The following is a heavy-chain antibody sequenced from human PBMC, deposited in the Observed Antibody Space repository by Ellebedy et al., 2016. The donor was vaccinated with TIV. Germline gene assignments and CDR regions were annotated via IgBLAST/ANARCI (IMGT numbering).Heavy chain of an antibody. D-gene: IGHD6-6*01. CDR3: ARDTARAFDH. J-gene: IGHJ4*02. CDR1: GFTFSSYW. Sequence: GGSLRLSXAASGFTFSSYWMSWLREAPGKGLEWVANIKYDGSDQEFADSVKGRFSISRDNAKNSVYLQMNNLRVEDTGVYYCARDTARAFDHWGQGTLVTVSS. CDR2: IKYDGSDQ. V-gene: IGHV3-7*01.